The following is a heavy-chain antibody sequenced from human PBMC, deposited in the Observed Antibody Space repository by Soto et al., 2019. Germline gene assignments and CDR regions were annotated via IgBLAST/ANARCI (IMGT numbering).Heavy chain of an antibody. CDR1: GYSFTSYW. CDR3: AKEAHYGIDY. CDR2: MYPGDSDT. V-gene: IGHV5-51*01. J-gene: IGHJ4*02. Sequence: PGESLRISCQGSGYSFTSYWIGWVRQMPGKGLEWMGIMYPGDSDTKYLPSFQGQVTIAADKSVSTAYLQWSSLTDSDTALYYGAKEAHYGIDYWGQGTLVTVSS. D-gene: IGHD4-17*01.